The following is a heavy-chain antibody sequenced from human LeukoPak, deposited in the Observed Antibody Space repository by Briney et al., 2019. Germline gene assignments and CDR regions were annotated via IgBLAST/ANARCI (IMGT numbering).Heavy chain of an antibody. V-gene: IGHV3-15*01. CDR2: IRSRTDGGTT. CDR1: GFTISGAW. D-gene: IGHD6-13*01. Sequence: GGSLRLSCVASGFTISGAWMSWVRQVPGKGLEWIGDIRSRTDGGTTDYAAPVKGRFTISRDNSKNTLYLQMNSLKTEDTAVYYCTTGYSSSWYYWGQGTLVTVSS. CDR3: TTGYSSSWYY. J-gene: IGHJ4*02.